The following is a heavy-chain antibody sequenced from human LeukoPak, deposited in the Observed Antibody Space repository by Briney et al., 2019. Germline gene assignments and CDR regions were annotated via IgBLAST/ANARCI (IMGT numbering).Heavy chain of an antibody. CDR1: GGSVSSGSYY. D-gene: IGHD3-16*01. J-gene: IGHJ4*02. V-gene: IGHV4-39*01. CDR3: ARGPYYDFDY. Sequence: SETLSLTCTVSGGSVSSGSYYWSWIRQPPGKGLEWIGEINHSGSTNYNPSLKSRVTISVDTSKNQLSLKLSSVTAADTAVYNCARGPYYDFDYWGQGTLVTVSS. CDR2: INHSGST.